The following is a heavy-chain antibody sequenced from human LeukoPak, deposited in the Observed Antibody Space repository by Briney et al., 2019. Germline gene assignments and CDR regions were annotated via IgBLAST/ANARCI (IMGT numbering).Heavy chain of an antibody. Sequence: GRSLRLSCAASGFTFSRSAVHWVRQAPGKGLEWVAVISHDGSNTDYTDSVKGRFTISRDNSKNTLYLQMNSLRAEDTAVYYCAEEMKPWMHFDYWGQGTLVTVSS. J-gene: IGHJ4*02. D-gene: IGHD5-12*01. CDR2: ISHDGSNT. V-gene: IGHV3-30*18. CDR3: AEEMKPWMHFDY. CDR1: GFTFSRSA.